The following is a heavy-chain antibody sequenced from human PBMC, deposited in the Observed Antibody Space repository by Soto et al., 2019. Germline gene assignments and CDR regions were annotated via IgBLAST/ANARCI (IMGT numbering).Heavy chain of an antibody. CDR1: GGSISSSSYY. J-gene: IGHJ6*02. CDR2: IYYSGST. Sequence: SETLSLTCTVSGGSISSSSYYWGWIRQPPGKGLEWIGSIYYSGSTYYNPSLKSRVTISVDTSKNQFSLKLSSVTAADTAVYYCARDHDYYGSGPRYYYGMDVWGQGTTVTVSS. V-gene: IGHV4-39*07. CDR3: ARDHDYYGSGPRYYYGMDV. D-gene: IGHD3-10*01.